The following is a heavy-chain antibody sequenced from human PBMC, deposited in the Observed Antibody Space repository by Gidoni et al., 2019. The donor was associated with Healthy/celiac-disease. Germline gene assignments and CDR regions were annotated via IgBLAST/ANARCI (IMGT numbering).Heavy chain of an antibody. D-gene: IGHD3-16*01. Sequence: QVQLVESGGGVVQPGRSLRLYCAASGFTFSSYAMHWVRQAPGKGLEWVAVISYDGSNKYYADSVKGRFTISRDNSKNTLYLQMNSLRAEDTAVYYCARARGGFYFDYWGQGTLVTVSS. CDR1: GFTFSSYA. CDR3: ARARGGFYFDY. CDR2: ISYDGSNK. J-gene: IGHJ4*02. V-gene: IGHV3-30-3*01.